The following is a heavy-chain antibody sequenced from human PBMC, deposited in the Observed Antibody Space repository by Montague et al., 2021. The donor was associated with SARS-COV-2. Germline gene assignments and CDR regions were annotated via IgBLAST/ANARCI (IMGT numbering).Heavy chain of an antibody. D-gene: IGHD3-22*01. CDR1: GGSISSSHW. Sequence: SETLSLTCAVSGGSISSSHWFTWVRQPPGKGLEWIGDIYYSETINYNPSLKRRVTISVDRTKNQFSLKLSSVTAADTAVYYCARGPDSSGYYNDFDYWGQGTLVTVSS. J-gene: IGHJ4*02. V-gene: IGHV4-4*02. CDR3: ARGPDSSGYYNDFDY. CDR2: IYYSETI.